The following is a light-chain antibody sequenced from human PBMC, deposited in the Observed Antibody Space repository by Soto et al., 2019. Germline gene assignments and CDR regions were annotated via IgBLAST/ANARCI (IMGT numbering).Light chain of an antibody. J-gene: IGKJ1*01. CDR3: QQYNNWPPGT. CDR2: GAS. V-gene: IGKV3-15*01. Sequence: EIVMTQSPATLSVSPGERVTLSCRASQSVSSNLAWYQQKPGQAPRLLIYGASIRATGIAARFSGSGSGTEFTLTISSLQSEDFAVYYCQQYNNWPPGTFGQGTKVDIK. CDR1: QSVSSN.